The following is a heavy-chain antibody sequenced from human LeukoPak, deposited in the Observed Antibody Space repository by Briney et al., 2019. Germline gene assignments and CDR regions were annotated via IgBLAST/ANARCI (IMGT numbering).Heavy chain of an antibody. CDR3: ARDSGGSGTDHDAFDI. D-gene: IGHD6-13*01. CDR1: GGTFSSYA. Sequence: GASVKVSCKASGGTFSSYAISWVRQAPGQGLEWMGGIIPIFGTANYAQKFQGRVTITADKSTSTAYMELSSLRSEDTAVYYCARDSGGSGTDHDAFDIWGQGTMVTVSS. V-gene: IGHV1-69*06. CDR2: IIPIFGTA. J-gene: IGHJ3*02.